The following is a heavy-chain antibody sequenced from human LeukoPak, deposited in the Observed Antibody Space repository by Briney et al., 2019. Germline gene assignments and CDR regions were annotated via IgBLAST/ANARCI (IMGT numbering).Heavy chain of an antibody. D-gene: IGHD2-2*02. CDR3: ARGVVVPAAILNPSLYNWFDP. V-gene: IGHV1-18*01. J-gene: IGHJ5*02. CDR2: ISAYNGNT. CDR1: GYTFTSYG. Sequence: ASVKVSCKASGYTFTSYGISWVRQAPGQGLEWMGWISAYNGNTNYAQKLQGRVTMTTDTSTSTAYKELRSLRSDDTAVYYCARGVVVPAAILNPSLYNWFDPWGQGTLVTVSS.